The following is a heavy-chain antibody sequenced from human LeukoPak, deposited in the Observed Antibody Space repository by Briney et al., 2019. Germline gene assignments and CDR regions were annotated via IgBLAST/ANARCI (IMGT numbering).Heavy chain of an antibody. CDR3: ARDGGYSYGYPDY. J-gene: IGHJ4*02. D-gene: IGHD5-18*01. Sequence: GGSLRLSCAASGFTFSSYSMNWVRQAPGKGLEWVSYISSSSSTIYYADSVKGRFTISRDNAKNSLYLQMNSLRAEDTAVYYCARDGGYSYGYPDYWGQGTLVTVSS. V-gene: IGHV3-48*04. CDR1: GFTFSSYS. CDR2: ISSSSSTI.